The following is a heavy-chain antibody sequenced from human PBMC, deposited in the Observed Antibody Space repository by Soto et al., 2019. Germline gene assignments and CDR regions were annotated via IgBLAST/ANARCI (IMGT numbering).Heavy chain of an antibody. Sequence: SEPLSLTCTVSGASISSSSYYWGWIRQPQGKGLEWIGSIYYSGSTSYNPSLKSRVTISVDTSKNQFSLKLSSVTAADTAVYYCARHTKWELLSQEGYWGQGTLVTVSS. V-gene: IGHV4-39*01. D-gene: IGHD1-26*01. CDR3: ARHTKWELLSQEGY. CDR2: IYYSGST. CDR1: GASISSSSYY. J-gene: IGHJ4*02.